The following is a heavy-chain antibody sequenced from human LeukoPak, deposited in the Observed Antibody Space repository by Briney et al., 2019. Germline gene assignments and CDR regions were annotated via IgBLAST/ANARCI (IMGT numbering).Heavy chain of an antibody. J-gene: IGHJ4*02. CDR3: ARGAYYYED. V-gene: IGHV3-48*01. Sequence: GGSLRLSCAASGFTSSSYWMHWVRQVPGKGLEWVSYISSSSSTIYYADSVKGRFTISRDNAKNSLYLQMNSLRAEDTAVYYCARGAYYYEDWGQGTLVTVSS. CDR1: GFTSSSYW. CDR2: ISSSSSTI. D-gene: IGHD3-22*01.